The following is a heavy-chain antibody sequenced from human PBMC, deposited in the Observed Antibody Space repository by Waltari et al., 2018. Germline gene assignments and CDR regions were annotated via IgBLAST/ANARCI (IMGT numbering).Heavy chain of an antibody. D-gene: IGHD6-13*01. CDR3: AKEGINSSWNITFDY. CDR2: IRGRGGST. CDR1: GFTFNSYG. V-gene: IGHV3-23*04. Sequence: EVQLVESGGGLVQPGRSLRLSCAASGFTFNSYGMSWVRQAPGKGWRWGSVIRGRGGSTYYADSVKGRFTITRDKSKNTLFLQMNSLRAEDTAVYYCAKEGINSSWNITFDYWGQGTLVTVSS. J-gene: IGHJ4*02.